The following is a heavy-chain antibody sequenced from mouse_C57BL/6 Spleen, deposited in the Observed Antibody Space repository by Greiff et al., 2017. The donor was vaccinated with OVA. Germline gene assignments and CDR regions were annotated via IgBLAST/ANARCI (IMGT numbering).Heavy chain of an antibody. CDR2: ISYDGSN. V-gene: IGHV3-6*01. CDR3: ARGDSNYEY. D-gene: IGHD2-5*01. CDR1: GYSITSGYY. J-gene: IGHJ2*01. Sequence: ESGPGLVKPSQSLSLTCSVTGYSITSGYYWNWIRQFPGNKLEWMGYISYDGSNNYNPSLKNRISITRDTSKNQFFLKLNSVTTEDTATYYCARGDSNYEYWGQGTTLTVSS.